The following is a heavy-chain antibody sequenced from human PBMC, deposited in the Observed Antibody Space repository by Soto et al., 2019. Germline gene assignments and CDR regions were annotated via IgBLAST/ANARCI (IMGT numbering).Heavy chain of an antibody. J-gene: IGHJ4*02. V-gene: IGHV3-53*01. CDR2: IYNGEST. D-gene: IGHD3-16*01. CDR1: GFTVNSDY. CDR3: ARDGRGLGKLSLFEY. Sequence: EVQLVESGGGLIQPGGSLRLSCAASGFTVNSDYMNWIRQTPGKGLEWVAFIYNGESTHYADSVNGRFTIFSDRSKNTLYLQMNSLRIEDTAVYYCARDGRGLGKLSLFEYWGQGTLVTVSS.